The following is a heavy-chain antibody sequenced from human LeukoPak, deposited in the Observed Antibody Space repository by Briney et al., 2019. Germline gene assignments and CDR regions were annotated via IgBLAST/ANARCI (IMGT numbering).Heavy chain of an antibody. Sequence: ASVKVSCKASGYTFTGYYMHWVRQAPGQGLEWMGWINPNSGGTNYAQKFQGRVTMTRDTSISTAYMELSRLRSDDTAVYYCARDRGSSWYRLLDYWGQGTLVTVSS. D-gene: IGHD6-13*01. CDR3: ARDRGSSWYRLLDY. J-gene: IGHJ4*02. V-gene: IGHV1-2*02. CDR2: INPNSGGT. CDR1: GYTFTGYY.